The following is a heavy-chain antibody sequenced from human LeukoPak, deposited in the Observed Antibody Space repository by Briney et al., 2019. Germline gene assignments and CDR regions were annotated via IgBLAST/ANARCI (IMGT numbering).Heavy chain of an antibody. CDR3: ARPYTAAAGTGDY. D-gene: IGHD6-13*01. Sequence: GGSLRLSCAASGFTVSSNYMSWVRQAPGEGLEWVSVIYSGGSTYYADSVKGRFTISRDNSKNTLYLQMNSLRAEDTAVYYCARPYTAAAGTGDYWGQGTLVTVSS. J-gene: IGHJ4*02. CDR1: GFTVSSNY. CDR2: IYSGGST. V-gene: IGHV3-66*04.